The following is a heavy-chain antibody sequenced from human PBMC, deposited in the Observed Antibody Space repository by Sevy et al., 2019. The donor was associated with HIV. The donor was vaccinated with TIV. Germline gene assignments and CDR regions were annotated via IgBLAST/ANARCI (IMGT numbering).Heavy chain of an antibody. J-gene: IGHJ1*01. CDR1: GFTFSNYG. CDR3: AKENIPHYYGPGSSN. V-gene: IGHV3-30*18. Sequence: GGSLRLSCAASGFTFSNYGVLWVRQAPGKGLEWVAFISDDGSNKYYDSVKGRFTISRDNSKNTLFLQMNRLRAEDTAVYYCAKENIPHYYGPGSSNWGQGTLVTVSS. CDR2: ISDDGSNK. D-gene: IGHD3-10*01.